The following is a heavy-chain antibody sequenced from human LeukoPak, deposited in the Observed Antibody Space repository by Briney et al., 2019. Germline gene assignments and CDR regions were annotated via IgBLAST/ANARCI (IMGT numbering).Heavy chain of an antibody. CDR2: IIPIFGTA. CDR1: GYTFTSYG. Sequence: EASVKVSCKASGYTFTSYGISWVRQAPGQGLEWMGGIIPIFGTANYAQKFQGRVTITADESTSTAYMELSSLRSEDTAVYYCARDNGNDYGDYYFDYWGQGTLVTVSS. J-gene: IGHJ4*02. V-gene: IGHV1-69*13. D-gene: IGHD4-17*01. CDR3: ARDNGNDYGDYYFDY.